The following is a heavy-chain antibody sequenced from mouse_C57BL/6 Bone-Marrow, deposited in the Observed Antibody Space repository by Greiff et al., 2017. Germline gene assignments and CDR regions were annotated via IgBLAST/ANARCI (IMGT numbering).Heavy chain of an antibody. V-gene: IGHV14-3*01. Sequence: EVQLQQSVAELVRPGASVKFSCTASGFTIKNTYMPWVNKRPEQGLEWIGRIDPANGYTKYAPKFPGKATITTDTSSNTAYLQLRSLTSEDTAIYYCASRLLSYLHYWGQGTSVTVSS. CDR2: IDPANGYT. CDR3: ASRLLSYLHY. D-gene: IGHD2-10*01. J-gene: IGHJ4*01. CDR1: GFTIKNTY.